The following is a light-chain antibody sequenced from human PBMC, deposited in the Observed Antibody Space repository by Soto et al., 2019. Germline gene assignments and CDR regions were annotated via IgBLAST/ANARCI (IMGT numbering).Light chain of an antibody. CDR3: QQYNSYSLT. CDR1: PSISSW. V-gene: IGKV1-5*03. J-gene: IGKJ4*01. CDR2: KAS. Sequence: DILMTQSPSTLSASAGDRITITCRASPSISSWLAWYQQKPGKAPKLLIYKASSLESGVPSRFSGSGSGADFTLTISSLQTDDFATYYCQQYNSYSLTLGGGTKVEIK.